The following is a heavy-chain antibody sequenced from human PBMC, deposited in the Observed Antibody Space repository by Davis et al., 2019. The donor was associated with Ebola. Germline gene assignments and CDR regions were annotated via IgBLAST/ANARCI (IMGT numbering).Heavy chain of an antibody. V-gene: IGHV3-23*01. Sequence: GESLKISCAASGFTFSSYGMSWVRQAPGKGLEWVSAISGSGGTRYHSDSVKGRFTISRDNSKNTLYLQMNSLRAEDTAVYYCARDPHNDYGDYSGAFDIWGQGTMVTVSS. CDR1: GFTFSSYG. D-gene: IGHD4-17*01. CDR3: ARDPHNDYGDYSGAFDI. J-gene: IGHJ3*02. CDR2: ISGSGGTR.